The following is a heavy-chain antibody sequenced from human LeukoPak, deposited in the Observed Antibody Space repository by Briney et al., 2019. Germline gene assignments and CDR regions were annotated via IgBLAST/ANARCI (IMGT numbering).Heavy chain of an antibody. Sequence: GGSLRLSCAASGFTFSSCEMNWVRQAPGEGLEWVSYISSSGSTIYYADSVKGRFTISRDNAKNSLYLQMNSLRAEDTAVYYCAKDHDFWSGYSNYFDYWGQGTLVTVSS. CDR2: ISSSGSTI. CDR3: AKDHDFWSGYSNYFDY. V-gene: IGHV3-48*03. D-gene: IGHD3-3*01. CDR1: GFTFSSCE. J-gene: IGHJ4*02.